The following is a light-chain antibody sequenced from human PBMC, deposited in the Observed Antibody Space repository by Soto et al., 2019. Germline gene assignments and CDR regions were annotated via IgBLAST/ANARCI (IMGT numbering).Light chain of an antibody. Sequence: DIQMTQSPSSVSASVGDRVTITCRASHVINNWLAWYQQKPGKAPKLLIYAAFRLQSGIPSRFSGSGSGTDFTLTISSLQPEDFATYYCQQANSFPPTFGPGTKVDVK. CDR3: QQANSFPPT. J-gene: IGKJ3*01. V-gene: IGKV1D-12*01. CDR2: AAF. CDR1: HVINNW.